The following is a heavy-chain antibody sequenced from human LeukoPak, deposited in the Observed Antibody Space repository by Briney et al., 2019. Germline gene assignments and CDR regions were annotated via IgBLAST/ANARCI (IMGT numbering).Heavy chain of an antibody. D-gene: IGHD6-19*01. CDR3: AKDSSGWPSNWFDP. CDR1: GYTFTSYA. J-gene: IGHJ5*02. Sequence: ASVKVSCKASGYTFTSYAMHWVRQAPGQRLEWMGWINAGNGNTKYSQKFQGRVTITRDTSASTAYMELSSLRSEDTAVYYCAKDSSGWPSNWFDPWGQGTLVTVSS. V-gene: IGHV1-3*01. CDR2: INAGNGNT.